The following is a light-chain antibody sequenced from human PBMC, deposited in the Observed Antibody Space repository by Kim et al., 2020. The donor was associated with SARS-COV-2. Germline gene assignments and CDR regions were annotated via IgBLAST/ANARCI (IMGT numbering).Light chain of an antibody. V-gene: IGKV1-6*01. J-gene: IGKJ2*01. CDR1: QAIKNE. CDR2: AVS. Sequence: SASVGDRVTITGRASQAIKNELGWYQQKPGRAPQLLIYAVSSLQSGVPSRFSGSGSGTYFTLTISSLQPEDFATYYCLQDYNYPRTFGQGTKLEI. CDR3: LQDYNYPRT.